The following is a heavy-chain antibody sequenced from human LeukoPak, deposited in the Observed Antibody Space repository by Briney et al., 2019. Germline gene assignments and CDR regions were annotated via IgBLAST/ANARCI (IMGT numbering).Heavy chain of an antibody. CDR3: ARVTHGY. CDR2: ISYDGSNK. Sequence: PGRSLRLSCAASGFTFSSYAMHWVRHAPGKGLEWVAVISYDGSNKYYADSVKGRFTISRDNSKNTLYLQMNSLRAEDTAVYYCARVTHGYWGQGTLVTVSS. J-gene: IGHJ4*02. CDR1: GFTFSSYA. V-gene: IGHV3-30*01.